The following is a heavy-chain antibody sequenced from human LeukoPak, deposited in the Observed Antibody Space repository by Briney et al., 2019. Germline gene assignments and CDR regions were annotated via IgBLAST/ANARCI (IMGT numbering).Heavy chain of an antibody. V-gene: IGHV1-2*02. Sequence: ASVKVSCKASGYTFTSYAMHWVRQAPGQGLEWMGWINPNSGGTNYAQKFQGRVTMTRDTSISTAYMELGRLRSDDTAVYYCARGTPPDAFDIWGQGTMVTVSS. CDR2: INPNSGGT. CDR3: ARGTPPDAFDI. CDR1: GYTFTSYA. J-gene: IGHJ3*02. D-gene: IGHD2-2*01.